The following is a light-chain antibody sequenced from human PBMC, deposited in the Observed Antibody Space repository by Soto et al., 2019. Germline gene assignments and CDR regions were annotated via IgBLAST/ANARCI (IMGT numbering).Light chain of an antibody. CDR1: QRIDSY. Sequence: DIQMTQSPSSLSASVGDRVAITCRARQRIDSYVNWYQQKPGKAPKLLIYAVSRLQSGVPSRFSGSGSQRDFTLTISGLQPDDFATYYCQQSDTTPLTVGGGTRLESK. V-gene: IGKV1-39*01. CDR2: AVS. CDR3: QQSDTTPLT. J-gene: IGKJ5*01.